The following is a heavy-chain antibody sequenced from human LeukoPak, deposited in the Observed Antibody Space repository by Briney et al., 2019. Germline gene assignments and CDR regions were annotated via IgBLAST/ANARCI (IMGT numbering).Heavy chain of an antibody. V-gene: IGHV1-46*01. J-gene: IGHJ4*02. Sequence: ASVKVSCKASGYTFTTYYMHWVRHDPGQGPEWVGVINPSDGSTSYAQKFQGRVTMTRDTSTSTVYMDLSSLRSDDTAVYTCARHSLPGTTPFDLWGQGTLVTVSS. D-gene: IGHD1-1*01. CDR1: GYTFTTYY. CDR2: INPSDGST. CDR3: ARHSLPGTTPFDL.